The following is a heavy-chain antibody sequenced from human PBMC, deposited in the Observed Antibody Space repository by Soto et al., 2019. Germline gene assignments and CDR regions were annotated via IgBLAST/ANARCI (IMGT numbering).Heavy chain of an antibody. V-gene: IGHV1-18*04. Sequence: ASVKVSCKASGYTFTSYGISCVRQAPGQGLEWMGWISAYNGNTNYAQKLQGRVTMTTDTSTSTAYMELRSLRSDDTAVYYCAREYSMVMVRGTTAWFDPWGQGTLVTVSS. CDR2: ISAYNGNT. J-gene: IGHJ5*02. D-gene: IGHD3-10*01. CDR3: AREYSMVMVRGTTAWFDP. CDR1: GYTFTSYG.